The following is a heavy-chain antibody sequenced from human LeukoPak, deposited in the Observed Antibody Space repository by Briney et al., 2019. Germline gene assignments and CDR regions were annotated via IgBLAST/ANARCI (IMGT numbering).Heavy chain of an antibody. Sequence: SETLSLTCTVSGGSISSYYWSWIRQPAGKGLEWIGRIYTSGSTNYNPSLKSRVTMSVDTSKNQFSLKLSPVTAADTAVYYCASGRYFDWLLSFDYWGQGTLVTVSS. D-gene: IGHD3-9*01. CDR2: IYTSGST. CDR1: GGSISSYY. V-gene: IGHV4-4*07. J-gene: IGHJ4*02. CDR3: ASGRYFDWLLSFDY.